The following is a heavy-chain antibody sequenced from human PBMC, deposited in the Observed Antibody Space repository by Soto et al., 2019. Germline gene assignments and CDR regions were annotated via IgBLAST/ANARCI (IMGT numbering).Heavy chain of an antibody. V-gene: IGHV3-21*01. CDR2: ISSRSNNI. CDR3: ARDDAGPQAFDY. D-gene: IGHD6-13*01. J-gene: IGHJ4*02. CDR1: EFTFSIYS. Sequence: GSLRLSCVASEFTFSIYSVNWVRQAPGKGLEWVSSISSRSNNIYYADSLKGRFTISRDNAKNTLYMQMNSLRAEDTAVYYCARDDAGPQAFDYWGQGTLVTVSS.